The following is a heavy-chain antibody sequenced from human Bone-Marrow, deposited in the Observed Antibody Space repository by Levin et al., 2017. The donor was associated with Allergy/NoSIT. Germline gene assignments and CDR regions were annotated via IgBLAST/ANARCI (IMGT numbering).Heavy chain of an antibody. CDR3: AKDGCTNGACYGDS. J-gene: IGHJ4*02. CDR2: ISGSGENT. D-gene: IGHD2-8*01. Sequence: LSLPCAASGFSLSNSAMNWVRQAPGKGLEWVSAISGSGENTYYADSAKGRFTISRDKSKNTLFLQMNSLRAEDTAVYYCAKDGCTNGACYGDSWGQGTLVTVSS. V-gene: IGHV3-23*01. CDR1: GFSLSNSA.